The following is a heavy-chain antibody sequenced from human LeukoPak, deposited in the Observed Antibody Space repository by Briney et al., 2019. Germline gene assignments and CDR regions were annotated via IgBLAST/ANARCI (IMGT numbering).Heavy chain of an antibody. CDR2: IYPGDSDT. D-gene: IGHD1-26*01. Sequence: GESLKISCKGSGYSFASYWIGWVRQVPGKGLEWMGVIYPGDSDTRYSPSFQGQVTISADKSISTAYLQWSGLKASDTAMYYCARGDAGYYFDFWGQGTLVTVSS. V-gene: IGHV5-51*01. CDR1: GYSFASYW. CDR3: ARGDAGYYFDF. J-gene: IGHJ4*02.